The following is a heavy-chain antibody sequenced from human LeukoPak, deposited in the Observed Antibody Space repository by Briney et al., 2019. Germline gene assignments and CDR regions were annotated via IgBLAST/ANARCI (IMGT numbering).Heavy chain of an antibody. J-gene: IGHJ4*02. CDR1: GFIFSDYW. V-gene: IGHV3-7*01. CDR3: ATDRGWRTSGYYLYYFEY. D-gene: IGHD3-3*01. Sequence: GGSLRLSCAASGFIFSDYWMSWVRQAPGKGLEWVANIKQDGSAKYYVDSVKGRFTISRDNTMNSLYLQMSSLRAEDTAVYYCATDRGWRTSGYYLYYFEYWGQGTLVTYSS. CDR2: IKQDGSAK.